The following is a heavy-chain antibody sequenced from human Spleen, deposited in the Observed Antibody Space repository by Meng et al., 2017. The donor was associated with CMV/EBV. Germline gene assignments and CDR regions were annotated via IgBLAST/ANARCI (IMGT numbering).Heavy chain of an antibody. CDR2: ISSSSSYI. CDR1: GFTFTSYT. J-gene: IGHJ6*02. Sequence: GGSLRLSCAASGFTFTSYTINWVRQAPGKGLEWVSSISSSSSYIYYADSVKGRFTISRDNAKNSLYLQMNSLRAEDTAVYYCARDKIDSTQQLVYYYGVDVWGQGTTVTVSS. CDR3: ARDKIDSTQQLVYYYGVDV. V-gene: IGHV3-21*01. D-gene: IGHD6-13*01.